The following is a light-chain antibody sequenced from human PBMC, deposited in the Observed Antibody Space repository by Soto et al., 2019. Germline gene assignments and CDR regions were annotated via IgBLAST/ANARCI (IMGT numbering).Light chain of an antibody. J-gene: IGKJ4*01. Sequence: EIVLTQSPATLSLSPGERATLSCRASQSVSSYLAWYQQKPGQAPRLLIYDASNRATGIPARFSGSGSGTDFTLTISSLAPEDFAVSYCQQRSNWPSTFGGGTKVEIK. V-gene: IGKV3-11*01. CDR2: DAS. CDR1: QSVSSY. CDR3: QQRSNWPST.